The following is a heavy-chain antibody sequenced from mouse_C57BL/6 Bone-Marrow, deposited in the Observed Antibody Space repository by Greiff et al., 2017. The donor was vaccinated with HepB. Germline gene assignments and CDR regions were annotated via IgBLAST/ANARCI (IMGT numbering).Heavy chain of an antibody. CDR1: GYTFTSYW. CDR2: IYPGSGST. V-gene: IGHV1-55*01. D-gene: IGHD2-3*01. CDR3: ARFGYYAYWYFEV. J-gene: IGHJ1*03. Sequence: QVQLQQSGAELVKPGASVKMSCKASGYTFTSYWITWVKQRPGQGLEWIGDIYPGSGSTNYNEKFKSKATLTVDKSSSTAYMQLNSLTSEDSAVYYCARFGYYAYWYFEVWGTGTTVTVST.